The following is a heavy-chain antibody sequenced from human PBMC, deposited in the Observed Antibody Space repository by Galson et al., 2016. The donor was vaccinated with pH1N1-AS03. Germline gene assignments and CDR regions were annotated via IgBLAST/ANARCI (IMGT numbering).Heavy chain of an antibody. Sequence: SLRLSCTASGFTFSIYAMSWVRQAPGKGLEWVSTISGSGTGTYYADSVRGRFTISRDNSENTLYLLMNSLRAEDTAVYYCAKRGGLPSEGMTYFDSWGQGTLVPVSS. D-gene: IGHD2-2*01. CDR1: GFTFSIYA. CDR2: ISGSGTGT. J-gene: IGHJ4*02. CDR3: AKRGGLPSEGMTYFDS. V-gene: IGHV3-23*01.